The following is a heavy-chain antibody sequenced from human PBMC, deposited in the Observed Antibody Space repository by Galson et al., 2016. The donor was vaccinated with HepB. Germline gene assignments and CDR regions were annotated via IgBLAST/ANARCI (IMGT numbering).Heavy chain of an antibody. D-gene: IGHD3-3*01. CDR1: GFTFSDFY. CDR3: ARRDSSPDY. J-gene: IGHJ4*02. Sequence: SLRLSCAASGFTFSDFYMSWIRQAPGKGLEWVAFISDNGLRTNYAQSVEGRFTISRDNARDSPYLQMNTPGVGDTAVYYCARRDSSPDYWGQGTLVTVSS. CDR2: ISDNGLRT. V-gene: IGHV3-11*06.